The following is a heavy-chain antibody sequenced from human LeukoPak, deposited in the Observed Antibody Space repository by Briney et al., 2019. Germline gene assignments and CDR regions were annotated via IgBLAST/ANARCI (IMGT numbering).Heavy chain of an antibody. CDR1: GFTFSSSE. Sequence: GGSLRLSCAASGFTFSSSEMTWVRQAPGKGLEWVSAKSRSGGSTYADSVKGRFTISRDNSKNTLYLQMNSLRAEDTAIYYCAKTIPYWYLDLWGRGTLVTVSS. V-gene: IGHV3-23*01. CDR2: KSRSGGST. CDR3: AKTIPYWYLDL. J-gene: IGHJ2*01. D-gene: IGHD5-24*01.